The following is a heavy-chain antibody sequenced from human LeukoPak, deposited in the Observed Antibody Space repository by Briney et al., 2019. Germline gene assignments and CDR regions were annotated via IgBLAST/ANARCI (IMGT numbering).Heavy chain of an antibody. D-gene: IGHD4/OR15-4a*01. Sequence: GGSLRLSCAASGFTFSSFWMYWVRQAPGKGLVWVSRINSGGSSIGYADSVKGRFTISRDNAKNTLFLQMNSLRAEDTAVYFCASGARVGDILDIWGQGTMVTVSS. CDR3: ASGARVGDILDI. CDR1: GFTFSSFW. J-gene: IGHJ3*02. CDR2: INSGGSSI. V-gene: IGHV3-74*01.